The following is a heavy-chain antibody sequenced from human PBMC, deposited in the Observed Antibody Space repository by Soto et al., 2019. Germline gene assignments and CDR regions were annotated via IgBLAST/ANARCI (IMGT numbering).Heavy chain of an antibody. V-gene: IGHV3-NL1*01. CDR3: ARVGDSSGYYGAY. CDR1: GFTFSSYG. J-gene: IGHJ4*02. Sequence: QVQLVESGGGVVQPGRSLRLSCAASGFTFSSYGMHWVRQAPGKGLEWVAVIYSGGSTYYADSVKGRFTISRDNSKNTLYLQMNSLRAEDTAVYYCARVGDSSGYYGAYWGQGTLVTVSS. D-gene: IGHD3-22*01. CDR2: IYSGGST.